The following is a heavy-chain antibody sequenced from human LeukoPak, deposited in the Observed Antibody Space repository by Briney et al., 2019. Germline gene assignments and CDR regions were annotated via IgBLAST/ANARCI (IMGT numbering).Heavy chain of an antibody. CDR3: ARAMIVVSNQFDY. Sequence: GGSLRLSCAASGFTFSSYGMHWVRQAPGKGLVWVSRINSDGSSTSYADSVKGRFTISRDNAKNTLYLQMNSLRAEDTAVYYCARAMIVVSNQFDYWGQGTLVTVSS. CDR1: GFTFSSYG. J-gene: IGHJ4*02. D-gene: IGHD3-22*01. CDR2: INSDGSST. V-gene: IGHV3-74*01.